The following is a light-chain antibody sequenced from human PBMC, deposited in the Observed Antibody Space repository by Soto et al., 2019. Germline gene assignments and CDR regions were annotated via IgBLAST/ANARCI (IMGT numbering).Light chain of an antibody. Sequence: QSVLTQPPSASGSPGQSVTISCTGTKNDIGVYDFVSWYQHHPGKAPRLIIYEVVQRPSGVHDRFSGSKSGNTASLTVSGLQAADDADYFCKSYAGSNTYVVGSGTKLTVL. J-gene: IGLJ1*01. V-gene: IGLV2-8*01. CDR2: EVV. CDR3: KSYAGSNTYV. CDR1: KNDIGVYDF.